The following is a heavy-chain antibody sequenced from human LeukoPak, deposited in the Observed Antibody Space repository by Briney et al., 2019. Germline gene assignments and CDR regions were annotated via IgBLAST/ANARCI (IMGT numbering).Heavy chain of an antibody. CDR1: RYTFTSYD. D-gene: IGHD3-10*01. J-gene: IGHJ4*02. Sequence: ASVKLSCTASRYTFTSYDINWVREAAGHGLEWMGWMNPNTGRTGYAQKFQGRITMTRDTSINTAYMELTNLRSEDTAIYYCARLSQTPDYYTLGGYYYLGYWGQGTPVTVSS. V-gene: IGHV1-8*01. CDR3: ARLSQTPDYYTLGGYYYLGY. CDR2: MNPNTGRT.